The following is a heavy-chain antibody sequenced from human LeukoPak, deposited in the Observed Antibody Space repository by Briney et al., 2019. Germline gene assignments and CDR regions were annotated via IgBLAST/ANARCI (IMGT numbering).Heavy chain of an antibody. CDR3: AAGRARHGYSYGY. D-gene: IGHD5-18*01. CDR2: INPSGGST. CDR1: GYTFTSYY. Sequence: ASVKVSCKASGYTFTSYYMHWVRQAPGQGLEWMGIINPSGGSTSYAQKFQERVTITRDMSTSTAYMELSSPRSEDTAVYYCAAGRARHGYSYGYWGQGTLVTVSS. V-gene: IGHV1-46*01. J-gene: IGHJ4*02.